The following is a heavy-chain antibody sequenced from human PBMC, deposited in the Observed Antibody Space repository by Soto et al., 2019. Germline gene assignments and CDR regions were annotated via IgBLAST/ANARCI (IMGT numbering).Heavy chain of an antibody. J-gene: IGHJ6*02. CDR1: GFTFSSYA. V-gene: IGHV3-23*01. CDR2: ISGSGGST. D-gene: IGHD3-3*01. Sequence: PGGSMRLSSAASGFTFSSYAMSWVRQAPGKGLEWVSAISGSGGSTYYADSVKGRFTISRDNSKNTLYLQMNSLRAGDTAVYYCAKDSGPLRDFWSGHSERPRKLQFYGMDVWGQGTTVTVSS. CDR3: AKDSGPLRDFWSGHSERPRKLQFYGMDV.